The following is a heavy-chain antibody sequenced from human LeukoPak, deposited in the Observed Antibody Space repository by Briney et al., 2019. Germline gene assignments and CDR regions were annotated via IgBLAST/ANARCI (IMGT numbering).Heavy chain of an antibody. J-gene: IGHJ4*02. CDR2: IKSKTDGGTT. D-gene: IGHD3-22*01. CDR3: TADVLQYYYDSSGYLQIDY. Sequence: GGSLRLSCAASGFTFSNAWMSWVRQAPGKGLEWVGRIKSKTDGGTTDYAAPVKGRFNISRDDSKNTLYLQMNSLKTEDTAVYYCTADVLQYYYDSSGYLQIDYWGQGTLVTVSS. CDR1: GFTFSNAW. V-gene: IGHV3-15*01.